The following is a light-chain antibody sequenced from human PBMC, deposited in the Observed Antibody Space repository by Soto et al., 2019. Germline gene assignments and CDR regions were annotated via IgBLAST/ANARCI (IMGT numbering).Light chain of an antibody. CDR2: GAS. V-gene: IGKV3-20*01. J-gene: IGKJ5*01. Sequence: DIVLTQSPGSLSLSPGERATLSCRASQSVTTNYLAWYQQKPGQAPRLLIYGASSVATGIPDRFSGSGSGTDFTLTISRLEPEDFAVYYCQEYSSSPVTFGQGTRLDIK. CDR3: QEYSSSPVT. CDR1: QSVTTNY.